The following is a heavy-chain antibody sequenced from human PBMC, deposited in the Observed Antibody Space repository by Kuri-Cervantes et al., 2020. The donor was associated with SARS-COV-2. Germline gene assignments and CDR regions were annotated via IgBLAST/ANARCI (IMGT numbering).Heavy chain of an antibody. D-gene: IGHD2-15*01. CDR1: GFPFSSYA. CDR3: AKFRGFCSGGSCYRGWFDP. J-gene: IGHJ5*02. Sequence: GGSLRLSCAASGFPFSSYAMSWVRQAPGKGLEWVSAISGSGGSTYYADSVKGRFTISRDNSKNTLYLQMNSLRAEDTAVYYCAKFRGFCSGGSCYRGWFDPWGQGTLVTVSS. V-gene: IGHV3-23*01. CDR2: ISGSGGST.